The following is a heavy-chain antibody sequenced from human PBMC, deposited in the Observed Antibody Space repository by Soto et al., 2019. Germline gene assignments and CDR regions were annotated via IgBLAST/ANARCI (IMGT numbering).Heavy chain of an antibody. Sequence: SETLSLTCAVYGGSFSGYYWSWIRQPPGKGLEWIGEINHSGSTNYNPSLKSRVTISVDTSKNQFSLKLSSVTAADTAVYYCATQKFYYYYGMDVWGQGTTVTVSS. CDR1: GGSFSGYY. V-gene: IGHV4-34*01. CDR3: ATQKFYYYYGMDV. J-gene: IGHJ6*02. CDR2: INHSGST.